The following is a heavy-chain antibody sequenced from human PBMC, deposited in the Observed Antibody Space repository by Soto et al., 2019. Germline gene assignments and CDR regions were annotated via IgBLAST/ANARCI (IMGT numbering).Heavy chain of an antibody. J-gene: IGHJ4*02. D-gene: IGHD1-26*01. CDR2: INPTGGST. CDR1: GYTFTSYH. Sequence: ASVKVSCKASGYTFTSYHMHWVRQAPGQGLEWMGIINPTGGSTSYAQKFQGRVTMTRDTSTSTIYMELSSLRSEDTAVYYCAGWSSGNSGQFVFDLWGEGTVVSVSS. V-gene: IGHV1-46*01. CDR3: AGWSSGNSGQFVFDL.